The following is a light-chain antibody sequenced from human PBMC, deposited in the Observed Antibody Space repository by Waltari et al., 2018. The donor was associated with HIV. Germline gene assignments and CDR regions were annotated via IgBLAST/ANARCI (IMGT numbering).Light chain of an antibody. CDR3: QSYDSSLSGLL. CDR2: GNT. J-gene: IGLJ2*01. CDR1: SSNIGAGFD. Sequence: QSVLTQPPSVSGAPGQRVTISCTGRSSNIGAGFDVHWYQHLPGTAPKLLLYGNTNRPSGVPDRFSGSKSGTSASLAITGLQAEDEADYYCQSYDSSLSGLLFGGGTKLTVL. V-gene: IGLV1-40*01.